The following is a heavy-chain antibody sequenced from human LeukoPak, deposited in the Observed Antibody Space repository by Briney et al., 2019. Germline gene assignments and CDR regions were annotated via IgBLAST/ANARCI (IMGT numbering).Heavy chain of an antibody. V-gene: IGHV3-23*01. CDR3: ARDEDTSALSEY. D-gene: IGHD2/OR15-2a*01. CDR1: GFSFSSNT. J-gene: IGHJ4*02. CDR2: ISNNGGRT. Sequence: AGGSLRLSCAGSGFSFSSNTMSWVRQAPGRGLEWVSAISNNGGRTDYADSVKGRFTISRGNSKSTLYLHMDSLRAEDTAVYYCARDEDTSALSEYWGQGTLVTVSS.